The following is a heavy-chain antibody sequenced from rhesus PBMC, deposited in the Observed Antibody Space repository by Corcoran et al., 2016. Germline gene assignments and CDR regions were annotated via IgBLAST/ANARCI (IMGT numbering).Heavy chain of an antibody. J-gene: IGHJ4*01. V-gene: IGHV3S5*01. D-gene: IGHD4-23*01. CDR3: AKGQYNNFESYFDY. Sequence: EVQLVETGGGLVQPGGSLKLSCAASGFTFSSYAMRWVRQAPGKGLEWVSVIDGGGSSTSYTDSVKGRFTISRDNSKNTLSLQMNSLRAEDTAVYYCAKGQYNNFESYFDYWGQGVLVTVSS. CDR1: GFTFSSYA. CDR2: IDGGGSST.